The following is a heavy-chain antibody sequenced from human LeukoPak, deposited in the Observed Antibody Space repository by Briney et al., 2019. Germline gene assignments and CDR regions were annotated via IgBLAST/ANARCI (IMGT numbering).Heavy chain of an antibody. Sequence: PGGSLRLSCAASGFTFSNYWMSWVRQAPGKGLEWVANIKQDGSEKYYVDSVKGRFTISRDNAKNSLYLQMNSLRADDTAVYYCARDPSGSYWSYFDYWGQGTLVTVSS. CDR2: IKQDGSEK. J-gene: IGHJ4*02. CDR3: ARDPSGSYWSYFDY. V-gene: IGHV3-7*01. D-gene: IGHD1-26*01. CDR1: GFTFSNYW.